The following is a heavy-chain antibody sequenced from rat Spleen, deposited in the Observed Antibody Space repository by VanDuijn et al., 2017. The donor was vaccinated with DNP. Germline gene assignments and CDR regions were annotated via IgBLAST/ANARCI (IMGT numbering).Heavy chain of an antibody. J-gene: IGHJ2*01. V-gene: IGHV2S12*01. CDR3: AFPSHYGYTVFDY. CDR1: GFSLTSNG. Sequence: QVQLKESGPGLVQPSQTLSLTCTVSGFSLTSNGVSWIRQPPGKGLEWIAAISSGGSTYYNSVLKSRLSISRDTSKSQVFLKMNSLQSEDTAMYFCAFPSHYGYTVFDYWGQGVMVTVSS. CDR2: ISSGGST. D-gene: IGHD1-6*01.